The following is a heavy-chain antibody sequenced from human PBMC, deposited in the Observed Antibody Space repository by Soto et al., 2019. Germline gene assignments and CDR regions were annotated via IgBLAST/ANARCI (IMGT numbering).Heavy chain of an antibody. CDR2: IYRTGST. CDR1: GGSFASNNW. D-gene: IGHD1-7*01. V-gene: IGHV4-4*02. Sequence: TLSLTCAVSGGSFASNNWWTWVRQPPGQGLEWIGEIYRTGSTNYNPSLKSRVTISLDKSENQFSLKVTSLTAADTAVYYCASRDRGTSVDYWGQGTLVTVSS. J-gene: IGHJ4*02. CDR3: ASRDRGTSVDY.